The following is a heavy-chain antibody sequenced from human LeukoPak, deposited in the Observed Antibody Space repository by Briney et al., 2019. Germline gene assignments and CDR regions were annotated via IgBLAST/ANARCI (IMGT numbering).Heavy chain of an antibody. Sequence: SETLSLTCAVYGGSFSGYYWSWIRQPPGKGLEWIGEINHSGSTNYNPSLKSRVTISVDTSKNQFSLRLSSVTAADTAVYYCARAVYGAVAEYYFDYWGQGTLVTVSS. V-gene: IGHV4-34*01. J-gene: IGHJ4*02. CDR3: ARAVYGAVAEYYFDY. D-gene: IGHD6-19*01. CDR1: GGSFSGYY. CDR2: INHSGST.